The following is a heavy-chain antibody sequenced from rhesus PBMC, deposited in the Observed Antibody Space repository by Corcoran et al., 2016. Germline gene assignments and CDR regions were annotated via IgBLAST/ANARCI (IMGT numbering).Heavy chain of an antibody. J-gene: IGHJ4*01. D-gene: IGHD5-12*01. Sequence: QVQLQESGPGVVKPSETLSLTCAVSGGSISDSYRWSWLRQPPGKGLEWIGYIYGSSTSTNYNPSLKSRVTISKDTSKNQFSLKLSSVTAADTAVYYCARDRDTALDYWGQGVLVTVSS. CDR3: ARDRDTALDY. CDR2: IYGSSTST. V-gene: IGHV4S10*01. CDR1: GGSISDSYR.